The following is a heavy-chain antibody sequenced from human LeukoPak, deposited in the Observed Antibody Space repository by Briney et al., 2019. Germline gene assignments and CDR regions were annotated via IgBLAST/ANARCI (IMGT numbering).Heavy chain of an antibody. Sequence: GGSLRLSCVASGFSISNFWMSWVRQAPGKGLEWVANIQQDGSEKYYMDSVKGRFTISRDNAKNSLYLQMNNLRAEDTAVYYCARPPHIAAAGQDWGQGTLVTVSS. CDR3: ARPPHIAAAGQD. J-gene: IGHJ4*02. CDR2: IQQDGSEK. CDR1: GFSISNFW. V-gene: IGHV3-7*01. D-gene: IGHD6-13*01.